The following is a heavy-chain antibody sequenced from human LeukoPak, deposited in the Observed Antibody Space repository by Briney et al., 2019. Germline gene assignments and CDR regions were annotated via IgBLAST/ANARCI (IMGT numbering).Heavy chain of an antibody. V-gene: IGHV1-24*01. J-gene: IGHJ5*02. Sequence: ASVKVSCKVSGYTLTELSMHWVRQAPGKGLGWMGGFDPEDGETIYAQKFQGRVTMTEDTSTDTAYMELSSLRSEDTAVYYCATGSRITMVRGVIIYHWFDPWGQGTLVTVSS. CDR3: ATGSRITMVRGVIIYHWFDP. CDR2: FDPEDGET. D-gene: IGHD3-10*01. CDR1: GYTLTELS.